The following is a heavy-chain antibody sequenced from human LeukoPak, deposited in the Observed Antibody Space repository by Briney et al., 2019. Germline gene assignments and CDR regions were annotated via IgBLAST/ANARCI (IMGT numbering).Heavy chain of an antibody. CDR2: ISAYNGNT. CDR1: GYTFTSYG. V-gene: IGHV1-18*01. CDR3: ARAGDRLDYYGSGSQTY. D-gene: IGHD3-10*01. Sequence: ASVKVSCKASGYTFTSYGISWVRQAPGQGLEWMGWISAYNGNTNYAQKLQGRVTMTTDTSTSTAYMELRSLRSDDTAVYYCARAGDRLDYYGSGSQTYWGQGTLVTVSS. J-gene: IGHJ4*02.